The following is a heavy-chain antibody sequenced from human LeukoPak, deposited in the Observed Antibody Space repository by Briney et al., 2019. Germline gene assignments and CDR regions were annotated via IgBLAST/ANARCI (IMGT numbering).Heavy chain of an antibody. Sequence: SETLSLTCTVSGGSTSSYYWSWIRQPAGKGLEWIGRIYTSGSTNYNPSLKSRVTMSVDTSKNQFSLKLSSVTAADTAVYYCARQYPYCSGGSCYSSDFDYWGQGTLVTVSS. D-gene: IGHD2-15*01. V-gene: IGHV4-4*07. CDR1: GGSTSSYY. J-gene: IGHJ4*02. CDR3: ARQYPYCSGGSCYSSDFDY. CDR2: IYTSGST.